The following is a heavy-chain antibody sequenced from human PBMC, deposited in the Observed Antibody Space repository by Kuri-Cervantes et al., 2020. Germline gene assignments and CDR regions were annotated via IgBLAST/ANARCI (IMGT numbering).Heavy chain of an antibody. D-gene: IGHD1-7*01. Sequence: GGSLRPSCAAYGFTFGDYYMSWIRQAPGKGLDWVSYISSSGSTIYYADSVKGRFTISRDNSRNTLYLKMNSLRAEDTAVYSCAKEVAKIGTPIFDYLGQGTLVTVSS. CDR2: ISSSGSTI. J-gene: IGHJ4*02. V-gene: IGHV3-11*01. CDR1: GFTFGDYY. CDR3: AKEVAKIGTPIFDY.